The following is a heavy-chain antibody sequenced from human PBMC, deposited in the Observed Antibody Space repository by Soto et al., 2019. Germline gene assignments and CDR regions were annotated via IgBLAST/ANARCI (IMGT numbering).Heavy chain of an antibody. CDR1: GGTFSSYA. V-gene: IGHV1-69*12. Sequence: QVQLVQSGAEVKKPGSSVKVSCKASGGTFSSYAISWVRQAPGQGLEWMGGIIPIFGTANYAQKFQGRVTITADESTSTAYMELRRLRSEDTAVYYCARHPVSGSYAYYYGMDVWGQGTTVTVSS. D-gene: IGHD1-26*01. CDR3: ARHPVSGSYAYYYGMDV. J-gene: IGHJ6*02. CDR2: IIPIFGTA.